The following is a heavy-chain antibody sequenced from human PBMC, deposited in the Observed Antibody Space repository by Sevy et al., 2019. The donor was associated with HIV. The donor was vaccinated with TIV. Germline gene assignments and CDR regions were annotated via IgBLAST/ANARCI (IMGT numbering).Heavy chain of an antibody. Sequence: GGYLRLSCAASGFTFSNYAMTWVRQAPGKGLEWVSGISGSGGSTNYADSVKGRFTISRDNSKNTLYLQMNSLRAEDTAVYYCAKSLEYSTNGVCGYSDYWGQGTLVTVSS. CDR3: AKSLEYSTNGVCGYSDY. CDR1: GFTFSNYA. D-gene: IGHD2-8*01. V-gene: IGHV3-23*01. J-gene: IGHJ4*02. CDR2: ISGSGGST.